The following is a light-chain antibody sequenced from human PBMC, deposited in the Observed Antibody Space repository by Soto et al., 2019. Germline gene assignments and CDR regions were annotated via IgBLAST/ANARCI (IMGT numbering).Light chain of an antibody. CDR1: SSNIGAGYG. Sequence: QSVLTQPPSVSGAPGQRVTISCTGSSSNIGAGYGVHWYQQLPGAAPKLLIYGNSNRPSGVPDRFSGSQSDTSASLAITGLQAEDEADYYCQTADTSLSVVFCGGTKLTVL. CDR3: QTADTSLSVV. CDR2: GNS. V-gene: IGLV1-40*01. J-gene: IGLJ2*01.